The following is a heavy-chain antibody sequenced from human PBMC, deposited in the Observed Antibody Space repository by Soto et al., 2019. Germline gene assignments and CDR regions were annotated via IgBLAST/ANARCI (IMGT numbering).Heavy chain of an antibody. D-gene: IGHD2-21*01. V-gene: IGHV1-69*02. CDR2: FLPVLGIA. J-gene: IGHJ3*02. Sequence: QVQLVQSGAEVKKPGSAVKVSCKESGGTFSTYSMFWVRQAPGQGLEWMGRFLPVLGIANYAQKFQGRVTITADKSTGTAYGERTSLRCPDTALKYCPTGSCSGEVFDIWGQAKIVTVSS. CDR1: GGTFSTYS. CDR3: PTGSCSGEVFDI.